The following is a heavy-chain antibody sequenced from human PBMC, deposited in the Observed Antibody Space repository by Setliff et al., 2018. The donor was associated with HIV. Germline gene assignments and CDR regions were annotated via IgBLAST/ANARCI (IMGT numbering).Heavy chain of an antibody. CDR3: ARVQRGRGYNHGHWYFDL. CDR1: GDSLRSTNSY. Sequence: SETLSLTCTVSGDSLRSTNSYWGWIRQPPGKALEWIGTIYYTGSAFYNPSLKSRVTMSVDTSKSQFSLGLTLVTAADTAIYYCARVQRGRGYNHGHWYFDLWGRGTLVTVSS. V-gene: IGHV4-39*07. J-gene: IGHJ2*01. D-gene: IGHD5-18*01. CDR2: IYYTGSA.